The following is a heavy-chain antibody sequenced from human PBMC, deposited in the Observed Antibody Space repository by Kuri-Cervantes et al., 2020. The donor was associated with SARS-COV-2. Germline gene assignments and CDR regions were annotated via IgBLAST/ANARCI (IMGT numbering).Heavy chain of an antibody. V-gene: IGHV3-21*01. CDR3: AREGQLERPGAYYYYYGMDV. Sequence: GGSLRLSCAASGFTFSSYSMNWVRQAPGKGLEWVSSISSSSYIYYADSVKGRFTISRDNAKNSLYLQMNSLRAEDTAVYYCAREGQLERPGAYYYYYGMDVWGQGTTVTVSS. CDR2: ISSSSYI. J-gene: IGHJ6*02. CDR1: GFTFSSYS. D-gene: IGHD1-1*01.